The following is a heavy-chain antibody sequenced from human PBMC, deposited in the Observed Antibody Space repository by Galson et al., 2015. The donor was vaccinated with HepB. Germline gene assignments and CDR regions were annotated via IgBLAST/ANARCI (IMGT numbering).Heavy chain of an antibody. CDR3: ARGRHYDFWSFFDY. CDR2: IIPIFGTA. CDR1: GGTFSSYA. V-gene: IGHV1-69*01. D-gene: IGHD3-3*01. J-gene: IGHJ4*02. Sequence: VSCKASGGTFSSYAISWVRQAPGQGLEWMGGIIPIFGTANYAQKFQGRVTITADESTSTAYMELSSLRSEDTAVYYCARGRHYDFWSFFDYWGQGTLVTVSS.